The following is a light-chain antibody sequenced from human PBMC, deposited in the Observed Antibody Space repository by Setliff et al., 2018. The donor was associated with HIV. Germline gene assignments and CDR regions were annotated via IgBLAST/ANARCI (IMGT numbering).Light chain of an antibody. CDR1: QSVLYSSNNKNY. V-gene: IGKV4-1*01. CDR2: WAS. J-gene: IGKJ1*01. Sequence: DIVMTQSPDSLAVSMGERATINCKSSQSVLYSSNNKNYLAWYQQKPGQPPKLLIYWASTRESGVPDRFSGSGSGTEFTLTISCLQAEDVAVYYCQQYYSTPPTFGQGTKVDMK. CDR3: QQYYSTPPT.